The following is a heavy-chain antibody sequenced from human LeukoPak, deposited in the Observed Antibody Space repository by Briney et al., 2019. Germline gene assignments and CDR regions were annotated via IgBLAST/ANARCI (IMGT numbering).Heavy chain of an antibody. CDR2: ISAYNGNT. D-gene: IGHD3-9*01. V-gene: IGHV1-18*01. J-gene: IGHJ6*03. CDR1: GYTFTSYG. CDR3: ARDNYDILTGGLYYYYYYYMDV. Sequence: ASVKVSCKASGYTFTSYGISGVRQAPGQGLEWMGWISAYNGNTNYAQKLQGRVTMTTDTSTSTAYMELRSLRSDDTAVYYCARDNYDILTGGLYYYYYYYMDVWGKGTTVTVSS.